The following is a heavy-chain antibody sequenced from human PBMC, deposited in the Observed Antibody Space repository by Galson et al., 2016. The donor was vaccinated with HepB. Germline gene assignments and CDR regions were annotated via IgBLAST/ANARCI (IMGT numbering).Heavy chain of an antibody. CDR3: AAWLLSGSYFLGAFDI. Sequence: SLRLSCAASGFTFSSYSMHWVRQAPGKGLEWVSSISSSSSYIYYADSVKGRFTISRDNAKNSLYLQMNSLRAEDTAVYYCAAWLLSGSYFLGAFDIWGQGTMVTVSP. D-gene: IGHD1-26*01. CDR1: GFTFSSYS. CDR2: ISSSSSYI. J-gene: IGHJ3*02. V-gene: IGHV3-21*01.